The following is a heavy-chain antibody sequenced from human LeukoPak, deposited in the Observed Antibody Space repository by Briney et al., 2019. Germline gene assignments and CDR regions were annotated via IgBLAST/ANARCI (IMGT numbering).Heavy chain of an antibody. CDR3: AKDNLLTGCNLDY. J-gene: IGHJ4*02. CDR2: IQNDGTNK. CDR1: GFTFSSYG. V-gene: IGHV3-30*02. D-gene: IGHD3-9*01. Sequence: GGSLRLSCAASGFTFSSYGVHWVRQAPGKGLEWVAFIQNDGTNKYYADSVKGRFTISGDNSENTLYLQMNSLRAEDTALYYCAKDNLLTGCNLDYWGQGTRITVSS.